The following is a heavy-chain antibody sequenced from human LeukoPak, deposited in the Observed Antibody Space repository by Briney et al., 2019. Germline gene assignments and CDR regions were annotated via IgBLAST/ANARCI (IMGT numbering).Heavy chain of an antibody. Sequence: SETLSLTCTVSGDSISSSSYYWGWIRQPPGKGLEWIGSIYYSGSTYYNPSLKSRVTISVDTSKNQFSLKLSSVTAADTAVYYCARPKTTVTTPDYWGQGTPVTVSS. CDR2: IYYSGST. J-gene: IGHJ4*02. CDR3: ARPKTTVTTPDY. D-gene: IGHD4-17*01. CDR1: GDSISSSSYY. V-gene: IGHV4-39*01.